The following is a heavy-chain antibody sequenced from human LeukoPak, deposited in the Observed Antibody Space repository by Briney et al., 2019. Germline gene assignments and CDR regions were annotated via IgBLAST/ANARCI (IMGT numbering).Heavy chain of an antibody. V-gene: IGHV3-11*04. CDR1: GFTFSVFY. Sequence: PGGSLRLSCAASGFTFSVFYMSWIRQAPGRGLEWVSYISSSGSTIYYADSVKGRFTISRDNAKNSLYLQMNSLRAEDTAVYYCARGDCRSTSCWTHALPYWGQGILVTVST. CDR2: ISSSGSTI. CDR3: ARGDCRSTSCWTHALPY. D-gene: IGHD2-2*01. J-gene: IGHJ4*02.